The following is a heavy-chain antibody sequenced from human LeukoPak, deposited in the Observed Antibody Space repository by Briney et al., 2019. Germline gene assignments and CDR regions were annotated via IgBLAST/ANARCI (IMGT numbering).Heavy chain of an antibody. CDR2: IYYSGST. CDR1: AGSISSYY. D-gene: IGHD2-2*02. Sequence: PSETLSLTCTVAAGSISSYYWSWIRQPPGKGLEWIGYIYYSGSTNYNPSLKSRVTISVDTSKNQFSLKLSSVTAADTAVYYCARGPIVVVVPAAIGDYFDYWGQGTLVTVSS. V-gene: IGHV4-59*01. CDR3: ARGPIVVVVPAAIGDYFDY. J-gene: IGHJ4*02.